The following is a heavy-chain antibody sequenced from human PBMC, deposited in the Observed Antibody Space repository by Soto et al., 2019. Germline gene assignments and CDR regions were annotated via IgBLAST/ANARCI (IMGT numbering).Heavy chain of an antibody. Sequence: EVPLVESGGGLVQPGGSLRLSCAASGFTVSTSYMNWVRQAPGKGLEWVSIIYSGGSTYYAESVQGRFTISRDDSKNTLYLQMNSLRVEDTAVYYCARDRVGDADYWGQGTLVTVSS. D-gene: IGHD1-26*01. CDR2: IYSGGST. J-gene: IGHJ4*02. CDR3: ARDRVGDADY. CDR1: GFTVSTSY. V-gene: IGHV3-66*01.